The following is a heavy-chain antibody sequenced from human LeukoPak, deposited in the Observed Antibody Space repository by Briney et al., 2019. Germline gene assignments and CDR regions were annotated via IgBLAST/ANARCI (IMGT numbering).Heavy chain of an antibody. Sequence: PGGSLRLSCAASGFTVSSNYMSWVRQAPGKGLEWVSLIYSGGSTYYADSVKGRFTISRDNAKNSLHMQMNSLRGEDTAVYYCASHYGSGSYSGDAFDIWGQGTMVTVSS. CDR1: GFTVSSNY. J-gene: IGHJ3*02. V-gene: IGHV3-53*01. CDR2: IYSGGST. CDR3: ASHYGSGSYSGDAFDI. D-gene: IGHD3-10*01.